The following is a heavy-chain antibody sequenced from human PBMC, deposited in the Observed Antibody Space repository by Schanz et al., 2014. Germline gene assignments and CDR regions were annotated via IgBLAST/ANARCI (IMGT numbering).Heavy chain of an antibody. D-gene: IGHD3-22*01. CDR2: INTANGNA. CDR1: GYTFSSHG. Sequence: QVQVVQSGAELKKPGASVKVSCKASGYTFSSHGIHWLRQAPGQSLEWMGWINTANGNAKYSANCHPRVAITSDASATTAYMELPNLRSEDTAVYYCATELAYCDSRKCYSDGFDLWGQGTLVTISS. V-gene: IGHV1-3*04. J-gene: IGHJ3*01. CDR3: ATELAYCDSRKCYSDGFDL.